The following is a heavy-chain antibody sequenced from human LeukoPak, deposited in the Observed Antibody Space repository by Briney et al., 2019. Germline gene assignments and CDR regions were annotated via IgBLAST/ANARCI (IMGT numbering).Heavy chain of an antibody. CDR3: ATSADSSGND. J-gene: IGHJ4*02. V-gene: IGHV3-7*03. CDR2: IKQDGSDR. D-gene: IGHD3-22*01. CDR1: GFTFRNYW. Sequence: PGGSLRLSCAASGFTFRNYWMSWVRQVPGTGLEWVANIKQDGSDRNYVTSVRGRFTISRDNAESSLYLQMNTLRAEDTAVYYCATSADSSGNDWGQGTLVTVSS.